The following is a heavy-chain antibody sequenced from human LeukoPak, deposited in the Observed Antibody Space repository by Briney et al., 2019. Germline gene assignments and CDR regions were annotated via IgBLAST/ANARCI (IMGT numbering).Heavy chain of an antibody. CDR3: ARVGDYALKD. CDR2: IYTSGST. Sequence: SETLSLTCTVSGGAISSYHWSWIRQPAGKGLEWIGRIYTSGSTNYNPSLNSRVTMSVDTSKNQFSLKLSSVTAADTAVYYCARVGDYALKDWGQGTLVTVSS. D-gene: IGHD3-16*01. V-gene: IGHV4-4*07. J-gene: IGHJ4*02. CDR1: GGAISSYH.